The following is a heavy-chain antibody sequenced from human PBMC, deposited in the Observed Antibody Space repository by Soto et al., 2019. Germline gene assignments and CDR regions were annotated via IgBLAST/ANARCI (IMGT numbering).Heavy chain of an antibody. CDR3: ARSTGYGDSYFDY. D-gene: IGHD4-17*01. CDR2: IYYSRST. CDR1: GGSISTYY. V-gene: IGHV4-59*01. J-gene: IGHJ4*02. Sequence: SETLSLSCTVSGGSISTYYWNWIRQPPGKGLEWIGYIYYSRSTNYNPSLKSRVSISGDTSKNQLSLKLSSVTAADTAVYYCARSTGYGDSYFDYWGLGTLVTSPQ.